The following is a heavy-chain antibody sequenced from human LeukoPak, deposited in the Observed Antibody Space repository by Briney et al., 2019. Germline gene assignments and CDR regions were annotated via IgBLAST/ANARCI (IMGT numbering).Heavy chain of an antibody. J-gene: IGHJ4*02. CDR3: ARYREVADY. V-gene: IGHV1-8*01. D-gene: IGHD2-15*01. CDR2: RNPNSGNT. Sequence: GASVTVSCNASGYTFTSYDINWERHAPGQGLEWMGWRNPNSGNTGYAQKSHGRVTMTRNTSISTAYMELSSLRSEDTAVYYCARYREVADYWGQGTLVTVS. CDR1: GYTFTSYD.